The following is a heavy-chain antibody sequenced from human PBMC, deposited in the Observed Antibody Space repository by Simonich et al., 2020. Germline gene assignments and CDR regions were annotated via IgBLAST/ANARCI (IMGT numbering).Heavy chain of an antibody. Sequence: QVQLQESGPGLVKPSETLSLTCAVSGYSISSGYYWGWIRQPPGKGLEWIGSIYHSGMTYYNPSLKSRVTISVATAKNQFSLKRSSVTAADTAVYYCARVGYSNYYYYGMDVWGQGTTVTVSS. CDR2: IYHSGMT. D-gene: IGHD6-13*01. V-gene: IGHV4-38-2*01. CDR3: ARVGYSNYYYYGMDV. CDR1: GYSISSGYY. J-gene: IGHJ6*02.